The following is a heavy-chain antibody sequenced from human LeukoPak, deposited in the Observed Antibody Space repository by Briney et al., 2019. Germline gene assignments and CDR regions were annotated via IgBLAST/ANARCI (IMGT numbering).Heavy chain of an antibody. V-gene: IGHV3-7*01. CDR2: IKKDGSEK. CDR1: GFTFSSYW. CDR3: ARHRTASDY. Sequence: GGSLRLSCAASGFTFSSYWMSWVRQAPGKGLEWVANIKKDGSEKYYVDSVKGRFTISRDNAKSSLYLQMNSLRAEDTALYYCARHRTASDYWGQGTLVTVSS. D-gene: IGHD3-16*02. J-gene: IGHJ4*02.